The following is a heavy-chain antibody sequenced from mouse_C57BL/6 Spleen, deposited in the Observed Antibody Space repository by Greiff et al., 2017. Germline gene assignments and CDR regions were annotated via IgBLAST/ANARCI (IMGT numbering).Heavy chain of an antibody. Sequence: VQLQQPGAELVRPGSSVKLSCKASGYTFTSYWMHWVQQRPIQGLEWIGNIDPSDSETHYNQKFKDKATLTVDKSSSTAYMQLSSLTSEDSAVYYCARDSTMVTTAFAYWGQGTLVTVSA. V-gene: IGHV1-52*01. J-gene: IGHJ3*01. CDR3: ARDSTMVTTAFAY. CDR2: IDPSDSET. D-gene: IGHD2-2*01. CDR1: GYTFTSYW.